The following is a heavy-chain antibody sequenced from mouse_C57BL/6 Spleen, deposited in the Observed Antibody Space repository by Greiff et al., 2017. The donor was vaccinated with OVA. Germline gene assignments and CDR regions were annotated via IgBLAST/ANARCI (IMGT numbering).Heavy chain of an antibody. J-gene: IGHJ2*01. D-gene: IGHD1-1*01. CDR3: ARSGDGSSLYYWDD. Sequence: QVQLQQSGAELARPGASVKLSCKASGFTFTSYGISWVKQRTGQGLEWIGEIYPRSGNTYYNEKFKGKATLTADNSSSTGYMELRSLTSEDSAVYFCARSGDGSSLYYWDDWGQGTTLTVSS. CDR1: GFTFTSYG. CDR2: IYPRSGNT. V-gene: IGHV1-81*01.